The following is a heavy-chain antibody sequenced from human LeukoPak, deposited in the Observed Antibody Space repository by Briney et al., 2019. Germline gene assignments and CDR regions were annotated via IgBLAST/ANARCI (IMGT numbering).Heavy chain of an antibody. V-gene: IGHV3-7*01. Sequence: GGSLRLSCAASGFTFSSYWMSWVRQAPGKGLEWGANIKQVGSEKYYVDSVKGRFTISRDNAKNSLYLQINSLRAEDTAVYYCARDYYDSSGYYHVGYFDYWGQGTLVTVSS. CDR1: GFTFSSYW. CDR2: IKQVGSEK. J-gene: IGHJ4*02. D-gene: IGHD3-22*01. CDR3: ARDYYDSSGYYHVGYFDY.